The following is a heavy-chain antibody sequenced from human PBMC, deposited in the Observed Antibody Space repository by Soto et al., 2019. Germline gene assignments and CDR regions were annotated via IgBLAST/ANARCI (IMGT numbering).Heavy chain of an antibody. V-gene: IGHV4-4*02. CDR3: ARDDHIVVVPTSLGAMDV. CDR2: IYHSGST. D-gene: IGHD2-2*01. CDR1: GGSISSNKW. J-gene: IGHJ6*02. Sequence: PSETLSLTCAVYGGSISSNKWWSWVRQPPGKGLEWIGEIYHSGSTNYNPSLKSRVTISPDKSKNQFSLKLTSVTAAGSAVYYCARDDHIVVVPTSLGAMDVWGQGTTVTVSS.